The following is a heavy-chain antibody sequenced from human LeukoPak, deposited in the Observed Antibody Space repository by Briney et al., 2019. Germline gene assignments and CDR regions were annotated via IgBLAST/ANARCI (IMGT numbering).Heavy chain of an antibody. CDR3: ARVVTGTTQAFDI. CDR2: INPNSGGT. V-gene: IGHV1-2*02. D-gene: IGHD1-7*01. Sequence: ASVKVSCKASGYTFTGYYMHWVRQAPGQGLEWMGWINPNSGGTNYAQKFQGRVTMTRDTSISTAYMGLGRLRSDDTAVYYCARVVTGTTQAFDIWGQGTMVTVSS. J-gene: IGHJ3*02. CDR1: GYTFTGYY.